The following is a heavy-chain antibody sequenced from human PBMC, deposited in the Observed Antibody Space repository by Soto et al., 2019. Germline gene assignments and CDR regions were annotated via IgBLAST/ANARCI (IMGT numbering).Heavy chain of an antibody. J-gene: IGHJ6*02. Sequence: SETLSLTCTVSGGSISSGDYYWNWIRQPPGKGLEWIGYIYYSGSTYYNPSLKSRVTISVDTSKNHFSLKLSSVTAADTAVYYCAREFRRVADVWGQGTTVTVSS. CDR2: IYYSGST. CDR3: AREFRRVADV. CDR1: GGSISSGDYY. V-gene: IGHV4-30-4*01.